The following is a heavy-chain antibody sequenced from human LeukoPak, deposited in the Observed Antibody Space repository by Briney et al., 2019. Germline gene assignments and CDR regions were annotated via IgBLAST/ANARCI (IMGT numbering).Heavy chain of an antibody. CDR3: ARDRYSSGWHAFDY. D-gene: IGHD6-19*01. Sequence: PGGSLRLSCAASGFILSSYEMNWARQAPGKGLEWVSYIGSNGSPIYYADSVRGRFSISRDTAKNSLYLQTNSLRAEDTAVYYRARDRYSSGWHAFDYWGQGTLVTVSS. J-gene: IGHJ4*02. CDR1: GFILSSYE. CDR2: IGSNGSPI. V-gene: IGHV3-48*03.